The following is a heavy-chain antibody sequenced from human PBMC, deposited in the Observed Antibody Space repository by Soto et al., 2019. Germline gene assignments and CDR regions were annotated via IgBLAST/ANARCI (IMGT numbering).Heavy chain of an antibody. CDR1: GGSFSGYY. Sequence: SETLSLTCAVYGGSFSGYYWSWIRQPPGKGLEWIGEINHSGSTNYNPSLKSRVTISVDTSKNQFSLKLSSVTAADTAVYYCARVRYCSGGSCYFDYWGQGTLVTVS. D-gene: IGHD2-15*01. J-gene: IGHJ4*02. V-gene: IGHV4-34*01. CDR3: ARVRYCSGGSCYFDY. CDR2: INHSGST.